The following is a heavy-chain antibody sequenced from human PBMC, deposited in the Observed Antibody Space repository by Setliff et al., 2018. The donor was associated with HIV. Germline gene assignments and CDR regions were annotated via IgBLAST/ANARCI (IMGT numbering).Heavy chain of an antibody. CDR2: IYHSGST. D-gene: IGHD2-8*02. Sequence: PSETLSLTCAVSGYSISSGYYWGWIRQPPGKGLEWIGNIYHSGSTYYNPSLKSRVTISVDTSRNQFSLRLSSMTAADTAVYYCARAPTGVTNAFDIWGQGTMVTVSS. CDR3: ARAPTGVTNAFDI. V-gene: IGHV4-38-2*01. J-gene: IGHJ3*02. CDR1: GYSISSGYY.